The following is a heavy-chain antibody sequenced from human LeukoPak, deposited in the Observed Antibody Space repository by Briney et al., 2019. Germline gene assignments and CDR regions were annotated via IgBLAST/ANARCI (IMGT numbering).Heavy chain of an antibody. D-gene: IGHD6-19*01. CDR1: GYTFTGYY. Sequence: GASVKVSCKASGYTFTGYYMHWVRQAPGQGLEWMGWINPNSGGTNYAQKFQGRVTMTRDTSISTAYMELSRLRSDDTAVYYCARLLTVAGPNWFDPWGQGTLVTVSS. V-gene: IGHV1-2*02. CDR2: INPNSGGT. CDR3: ARLLTVAGPNWFDP. J-gene: IGHJ5*02.